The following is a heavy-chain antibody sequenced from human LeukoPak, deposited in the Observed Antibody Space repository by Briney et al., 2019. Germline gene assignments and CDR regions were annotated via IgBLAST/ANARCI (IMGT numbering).Heavy chain of an antibody. Sequence: IKHDGSERYYVDSVKGRFTISRDNAKNSLYLQMDSLRAEDTAVYFCARKFTVAGINWYFDLWGRGTLVTVSS. J-gene: IGHJ2*01. CDR3: ARKFTVAGINWYFDL. CDR2: IKHDGSER. D-gene: IGHD6-19*01. V-gene: IGHV3-7*04.